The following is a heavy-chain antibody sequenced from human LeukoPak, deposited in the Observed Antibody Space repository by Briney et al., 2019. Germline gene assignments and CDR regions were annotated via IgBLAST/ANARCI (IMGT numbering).Heavy chain of an antibody. Sequence: GGSLRLSCAASGFTFSSYSMNWVRQAPGKGLEWVSYISSSSSTIYYADSVKGRFTISRDNAKNSLYLQMNSLRAEDTAVYYCARRNFWSGYSSDGFDYWGQGTLVTVSS. CDR2: ISSSSSTI. D-gene: IGHD3-3*01. J-gene: IGHJ4*02. CDR1: GFTFSSYS. CDR3: ARRNFWSGYSSDGFDY. V-gene: IGHV3-48*04.